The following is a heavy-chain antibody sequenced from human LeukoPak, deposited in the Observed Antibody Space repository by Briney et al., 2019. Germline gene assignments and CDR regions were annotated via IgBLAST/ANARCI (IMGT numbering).Heavy chain of an antibody. D-gene: IGHD6-19*01. CDR3: AIAVAASGRGAFDI. Sequence: GASVKVSCKASGYTFTSYGISWVRQAPGQRLEWMGWISAYNGNTNYAQKLQGRVTMTTDTSTSTVYMELRSLRSDDTAVYYCAIAVAASGRGAFDIWGQGTMVTVSS. CDR1: GYTFTSYG. J-gene: IGHJ3*02. CDR2: ISAYNGNT. V-gene: IGHV1-18*01.